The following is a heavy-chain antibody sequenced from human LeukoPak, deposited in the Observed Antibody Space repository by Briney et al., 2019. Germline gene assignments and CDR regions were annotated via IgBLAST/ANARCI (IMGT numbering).Heavy chain of an antibody. CDR3: ARASWGVFDY. Sequence: SETLSLTCTVSGGSISSYYWSWIRQPPGKGLEWIGYTYYSGSTNYNPSLKGRVTISVDTSKNQFSLKLSSVTAADTAVYYCARASWGVFDYWGQGTLVTVSS. V-gene: IGHV4-59*01. D-gene: IGHD3-16*01. CDR1: GGSISSYY. J-gene: IGHJ4*02. CDR2: TYYSGST.